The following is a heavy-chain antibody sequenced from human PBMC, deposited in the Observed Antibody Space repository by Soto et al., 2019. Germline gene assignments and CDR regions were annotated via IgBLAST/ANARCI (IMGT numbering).Heavy chain of an antibody. V-gene: IGHV4-39*01. CDR3: VSELLWFGESMDV. CDR1: GGSISSSSYY. Sequence: SETLSLTCTVSGGSISSSSYYWGWIRQPPGKGLEWIGSIYYSGSTYYNPSLKSRVTISVDTSKNQFSLKLSSVTAADTAVYYCVSELLWFGESMDVWGQGTTVTVSS. D-gene: IGHD3-10*01. J-gene: IGHJ6*02. CDR2: IYYSGST.